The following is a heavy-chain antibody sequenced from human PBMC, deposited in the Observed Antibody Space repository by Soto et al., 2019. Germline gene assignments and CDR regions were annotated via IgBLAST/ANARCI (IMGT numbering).Heavy chain of an antibody. J-gene: IGHJ6*02. CDR1: GYTFTSYY. D-gene: IGHD3-3*02. V-gene: IGHV1-46*01. CDR3: ARDKGRQQLGGNYYYITDI. Sequence: ASVKVSCKASGYTFTSYYIQWVRQAPGQGLEWMGIINPSGGSTSYAQKFQGRVTITADESAGTVYMELRGLRSEDTAVYFCARDKGRQQLGGNYYYITDIWGQGTTVTVSS. CDR2: INPSGGST.